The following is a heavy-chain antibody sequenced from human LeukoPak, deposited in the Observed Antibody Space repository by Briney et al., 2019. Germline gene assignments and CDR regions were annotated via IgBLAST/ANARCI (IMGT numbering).Heavy chain of an antibody. D-gene: IGHD4-17*01. CDR1: GGPISSSSYY. V-gene: IGHV4-39*07. Sequence: SETLSLTCTVSGGPISSSSYYWGWIRQPPGKGLGGIGSIYYSGSTYYNPSLKSRVTISVDTSKNQFSLKLSSVTAADTAVYYCARDVGGDGDYHSWFDPWGQGTLVTVSS. J-gene: IGHJ5*02. CDR3: ARDVGGDGDYHSWFDP. CDR2: IYYSGST.